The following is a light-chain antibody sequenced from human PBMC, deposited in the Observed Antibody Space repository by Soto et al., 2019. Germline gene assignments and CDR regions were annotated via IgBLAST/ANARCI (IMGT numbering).Light chain of an antibody. CDR3: QQTYSNSWYT. CDR2: AAS. J-gene: IGKJ2*01. V-gene: IGKV1-39*01. CDR1: ESISSY. Sequence: DIQMTQSPSSLSASVGDRVTITCRASESISSYLNWYQQRPGKAPKLLIYAASSLQSGVPSRFSGSGSGTDFTLAISNLQPEDLATYFCQQTYSNSWYTFGQGTTLDIK.